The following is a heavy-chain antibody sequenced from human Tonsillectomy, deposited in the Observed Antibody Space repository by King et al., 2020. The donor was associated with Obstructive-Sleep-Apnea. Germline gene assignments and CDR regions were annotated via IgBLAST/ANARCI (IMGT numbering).Heavy chain of an antibody. CDR1: GFTFSDFA. V-gene: IGHV3-23*04. CDR3: AKVVRRVWRPDAFDM. D-gene: IGHD3-10*01. Sequence: VQLVESGGGLVQPGGSLRLSCAASGFTFSDFALSWVRQAPGKGLEWVSAISGSGRSTYYADSVKGRFTISRDNTKNTLYLQMDSLRAEDTAIFYCAKVVRRVWRPDAFDMWGQGTWVTVSS. J-gene: IGHJ3*02. CDR2: ISGSGRST.